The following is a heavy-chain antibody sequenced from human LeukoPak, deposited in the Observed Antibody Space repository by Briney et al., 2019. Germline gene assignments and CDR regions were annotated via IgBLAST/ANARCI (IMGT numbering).Heavy chain of an antibody. J-gene: IGHJ6*03. D-gene: IGHD6-6*01. CDR1: GYSIGSGYY. CDR3: ARYGSSSSVCYYYMDV. Sequence: PSETLSLTCAVSGYSIGSGYYWSWIRQPAGKGLELIGRIYTSGSTNYNPSLKSRVTMSVDTSKNQFYLKLSSVTAADTAVYYCARYGSSSSVCYYYMDVWGKGTTVTVSS. CDR2: IYTSGST. V-gene: IGHV4-59*10.